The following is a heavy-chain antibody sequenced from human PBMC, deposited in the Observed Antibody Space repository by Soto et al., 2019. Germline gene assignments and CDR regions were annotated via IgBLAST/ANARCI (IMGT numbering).Heavy chain of an antibody. J-gene: IGHJ6*02. CDR1: GYTFTSYG. CDR3: ARVSGYCSGGSCRYGMDV. CDR2: ISAYNGNT. D-gene: IGHD2-15*01. V-gene: IGHV1-18*01. Sequence: ASVKVSCKASGYTFTSYGISWVRQAPGQGLEWMGWISAYNGNTSYAQKLQGRVTMTTDTSTSTAYMELRSLRSDDTAVYYCARVSGYCSGGSCRYGMDVWGQGTTVTVSS.